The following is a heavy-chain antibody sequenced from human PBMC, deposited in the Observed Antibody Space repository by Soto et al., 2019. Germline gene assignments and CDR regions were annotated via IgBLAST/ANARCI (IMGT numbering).Heavy chain of an antibody. V-gene: IGHV3-7*01. CDR3: AREVRRQWLLIEYYYYYYMDV. CDR2: IKQDGREK. Sequence: GGSLRLSCAASGFTFSSYWMSWVRQAPGKGLEWVANIKQDGREKYYVDSVKGRFTISRDNAKNSLYLQMNSLRAEDTAVYYCAREVRRQWLLIEYYYYYYMDVWGKGTTVTVSS. J-gene: IGHJ6*03. CDR1: GFTFSSYW. D-gene: IGHD6-19*01.